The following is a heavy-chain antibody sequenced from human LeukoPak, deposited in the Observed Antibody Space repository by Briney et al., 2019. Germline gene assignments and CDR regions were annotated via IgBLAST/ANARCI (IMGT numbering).Heavy chain of an antibody. CDR2: INQDGSEK. CDR3: VRGYDGYYGFDI. CDR1: GXTLSIYW. D-gene: IGHD5-24*01. Sequence: PGGSLRLSCEASGXTLSIYWMSWVRQAPGKGLEWVANINQDGSEKYYVDSVKGRFTISRDNAKKSLYLQMNSLRVEDTAVYYCVRGYDGYYGFDIWGQGTMVTVSS. J-gene: IGHJ3*02. V-gene: IGHV3-7*05.